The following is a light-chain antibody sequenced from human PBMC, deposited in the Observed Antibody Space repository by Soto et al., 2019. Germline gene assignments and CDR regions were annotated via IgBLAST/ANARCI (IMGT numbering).Light chain of an antibody. Sequence: ETVLTQSPGTLSLSPGERATLSCRASQSVSSDSLAWYQQKPGQAPRLLIYGASSRATGIPDRFSGSGSVTDFTLTIRRLEPEDFAVYYCQQYANSPLYTFGRGTTLEI. CDR3: QQYANSPLYT. J-gene: IGKJ2*01. CDR1: QSVSSDS. V-gene: IGKV3-20*01. CDR2: GAS.